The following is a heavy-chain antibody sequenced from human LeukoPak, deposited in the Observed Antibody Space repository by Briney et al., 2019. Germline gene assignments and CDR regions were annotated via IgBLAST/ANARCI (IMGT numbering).Heavy chain of an antibody. V-gene: IGHV3-33*08. J-gene: IGHJ4*02. CDR1: GFTFSSYA. D-gene: IGHD3-10*01. CDR3: AREAAGEPPAFDY. CDR2: IWYDGSNK. Sequence: GGSLRLSCAASGFTFSSYAMHWVRQAPGKGLEWVAVIWYDGSNKYYADSVKGRFTISRDNSKNTLYLQMNSLRAEDTAVYYCAREAAGEPPAFDYWGQGTLVTVSS.